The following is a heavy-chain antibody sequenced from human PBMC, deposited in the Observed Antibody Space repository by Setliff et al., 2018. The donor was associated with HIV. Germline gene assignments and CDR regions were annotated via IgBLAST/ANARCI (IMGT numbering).Heavy chain of an antibody. CDR2: VHSTGTT. Sequence: SETLSLTCTVSGGSFSTYYWSWIRQPAGEELEYIGRVHSTGTTIYNPSLKSRVTMSVDTSKNQLSLKLRSVTAADTAVYYCARARITMTGGRLEPYAFDRWGQGTKVTVSS. J-gene: IGHJ3*01. CDR1: GGSFSTYY. D-gene: IGHD3-22*01. CDR3: ARARITMTGGRLEPYAFDR. V-gene: IGHV4-4*07.